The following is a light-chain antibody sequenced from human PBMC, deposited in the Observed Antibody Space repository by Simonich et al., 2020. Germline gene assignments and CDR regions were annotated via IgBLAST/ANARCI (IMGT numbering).Light chain of an antibody. CDR2: DAS. CDR1: QSVSSSY. J-gene: IGKJ2*01. V-gene: IGKV3D-20*01. Sequence: EIVLTQSPGTLSLSPVERATLSCRASQSVSSSYLAWYQQKPGLAPRLFIYDASSRATGIPDRFSGSGSGTDFTLTISRLEPEDFAVYYCQQYGSSHHTFGQGTKLEIK. CDR3: QQYGSSHHT.